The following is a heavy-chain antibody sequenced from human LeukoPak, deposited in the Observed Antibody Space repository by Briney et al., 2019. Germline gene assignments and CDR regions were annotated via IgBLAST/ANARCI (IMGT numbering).Heavy chain of an antibody. J-gene: IGHJ4*02. V-gene: IGHV1-2*06. CDR3: ARVQSLTHFDY. CDR2: ISPNSGGT. CDR1: GYTSTGYY. Sequence: ASVKVSCKASGYTSTGYYMHWVRQAPGQGLEWMGRISPNSGGTNYAQKFQGRVTMTRDTSISTAYMELSRLRSDDTAVYYCARVQSLTHFDYWGQGTLVTVSS.